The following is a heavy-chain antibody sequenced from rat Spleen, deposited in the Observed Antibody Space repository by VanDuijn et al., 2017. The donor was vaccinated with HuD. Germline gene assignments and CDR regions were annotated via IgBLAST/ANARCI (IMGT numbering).Heavy chain of an antibody. CDR2: MWRSGST. D-gene: IGHD1-6*01. Sequence: VQLKESGPGLVQPSQTLSLTCTVSGFSLTYYHVHWVRPPPGKGLARMGGMWRSGSTEYNSGLKSRLSISRDTSKSQVLLKMNSLQTEDTAMYFCTRDTTDYFDYWGQGVMVTVSS. J-gene: IGHJ2*01. V-gene: IGHV2S63*01. CDR3: TRDTTDYFDY. CDR1: GFSLTYYH.